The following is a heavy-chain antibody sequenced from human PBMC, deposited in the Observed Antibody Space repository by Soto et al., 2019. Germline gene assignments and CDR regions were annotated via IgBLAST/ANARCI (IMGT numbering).Heavy chain of an antibody. V-gene: IGHV1-69*13. CDR2: ILPSVGKA. CDR3: ARDPAPTDCSGGSCYPLGFAS. J-gene: IGHJ4*02. Sequence: ASVKVSCKASGGTFSNYVISWVRQAPGQGLECMGGILPSVGKANYAQKFQGRVTITADESTSTAYLELSSLKSEDTAVYYCARDPAPTDCSGGSCYPLGFASWGQGPLVPVSS. CDR1: GGTFSNYV. D-gene: IGHD2-15*01.